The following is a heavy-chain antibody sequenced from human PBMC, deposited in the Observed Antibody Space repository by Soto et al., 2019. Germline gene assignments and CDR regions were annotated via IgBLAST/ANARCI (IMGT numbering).Heavy chain of an antibody. CDR2: ISPSGGSP. CDR1: GYSFTYYY. CDR3: ASYDSGSYTSYYYYSMDV. D-gene: IGHD3-10*01. Sequence: QVQLVQSGAAVRKPGTSVMLSCKASGYSFTYYYIHWVRQAPGQGLEWMGIISPSGGSPSYAQKFLGRATMTSDKSTSTVYMELSSLRSEDTAVYYCASYDSGSYTSYYYYSMDVWGKGTTVTVSS. V-gene: IGHV1-46*01. J-gene: IGHJ6*03.